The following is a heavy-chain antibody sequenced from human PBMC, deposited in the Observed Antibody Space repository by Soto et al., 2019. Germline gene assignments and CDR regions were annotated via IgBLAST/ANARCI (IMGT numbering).Heavy chain of an antibody. D-gene: IGHD3-9*01. Sequence: GGSLRLSCAASGFTLSSYWMHWIRQAPGKGLVWVSRIRGDGSNATYADSVKGRFTISRDNAKNTLFLQMNSLRAEDTAVYYCARDWRYLAMDVWSRGTTVTVSS. CDR3: ARDWRYLAMDV. J-gene: IGHJ6*04. CDR2: IRGDGSNA. V-gene: IGHV3-74*01. CDR1: GFTLSSYW.